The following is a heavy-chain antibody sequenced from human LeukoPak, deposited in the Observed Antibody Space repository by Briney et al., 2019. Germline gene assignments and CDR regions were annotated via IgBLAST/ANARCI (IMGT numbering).Heavy chain of an antibody. CDR2: IGGSGGST. D-gene: IGHD6-19*01. CDR3: AKETAVTGTGFFDY. J-gene: IGHJ4*02. Sequence: GSLRLSCAASGFTFSRYAMSWVRQAPGKGLEWVSTIGGSGGSTFYADSVKGRFTISRDNSKSTLYLQMDSLRAEDTAIYYCAKETAVTGTGFFDYWGQGTLVTVS. CDR1: GFTFSRYA. V-gene: IGHV3-23*01.